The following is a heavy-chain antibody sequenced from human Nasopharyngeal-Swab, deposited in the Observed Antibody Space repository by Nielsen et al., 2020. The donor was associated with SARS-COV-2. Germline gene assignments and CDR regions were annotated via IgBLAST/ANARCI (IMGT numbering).Heavy chain of an antibody. D-gene: IGHD3-22*01. Sequence: SCAASGFTFSSYAMHWVRQAPGKGLEWVAVISYDGSNKYYADSVKGRFTISRDNSKNTLYLQMNSLRAEDTAVYYCATSYYYDSSGPMGVLDYWGQGTLVTVSS. CDR2: ISYDGSNK. CDR1: GFTFSSYA. V-gene: IGHV3-30-3*01. CDR3: ATSYYYDSSGPMGVLDY. J-gene: IGHJ4*02.